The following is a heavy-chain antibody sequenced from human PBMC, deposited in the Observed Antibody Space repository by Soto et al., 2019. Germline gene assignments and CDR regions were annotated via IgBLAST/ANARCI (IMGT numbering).Heavy chain of an antibody. Sequence: GASVKGSWKACGYTIPSYDINSVRQTTGKGLEWMVWMNPHKGNTGYAKKFPCRVPLPRNTSISTAYMELSSLRSEDTAVYYCAGGLGTGSNWFDPRR. CDR1: GYTIPSYD. CDR3: AGGLGTGSNWFDP. V-gene: IGHV1-8*01. D-gene: IGHD7-27*01. CDR2: MNPHKGNT. J-gene: IGHJ5*02.